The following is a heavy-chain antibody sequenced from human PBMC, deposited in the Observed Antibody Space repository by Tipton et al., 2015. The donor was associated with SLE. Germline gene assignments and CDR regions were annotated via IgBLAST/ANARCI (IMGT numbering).Heavy chain of an antibody. J-gene: IGHJ4*02. CDR3: ANTHRDYDPATYLYY. CDR1: GFTFSSYW. CDR2: IKEDGSEK. Sequence: SLRLSCAASGFTFSSYWMSWVRQAPGKGLEWVANIKEDGSEKYYVDSVKGRFTISRDNAKDSLYLQMNSLRAEDTAVYYCANTHRDYDPATYLYYWGQGTLVTVSS. D-gene: IGHD5-12*01. V-gene: IGHV3-7*01.